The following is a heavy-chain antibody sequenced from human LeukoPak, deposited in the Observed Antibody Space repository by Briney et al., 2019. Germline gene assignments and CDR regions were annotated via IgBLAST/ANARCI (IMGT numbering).Heavy chain of an antibody. Sequence: GGSLRPSCAASGFTFSSYDMLWVRQATGKGLEWVSAIGTAGDTYYPGSVKGRFTISRENAKNSLYLQMNSLRAGDTAVYYCARAVGYCSSTSCYFPYYFDYWGLGTLVTVSS. J-gene: IGHJ4*02. D-gene: IGHD2-2*03. V-gene: IGHV3-13*01. CDR2: IGTAGDT. CDR3: ARAVGYCSSTSCYFPYYFDY. CDR1: GFTFSSYD.